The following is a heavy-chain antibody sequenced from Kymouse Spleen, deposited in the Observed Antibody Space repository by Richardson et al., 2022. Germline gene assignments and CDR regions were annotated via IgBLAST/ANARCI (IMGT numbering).Heavy chain of an antibody. V-gene: IGHV3-48*02. J-gene: IGHJ4*02. CDR2: ISSSSSTI. CDR3: ARGLGYSSSWPHFDY. CDR1: GFTFSSYS. Sequence: EVQLVESGGGLVQPGGSLRLSCAASGFTFSSYSMNWVRQAPGKGLEWVSYISSSSSTIYYADSVKGRFTISRDNAKNSLYLQMNSLRDEDTAVYYCARGLGYSSSWPHFDYWGQGTLVTVSS. D-gene: IGHD6-13*01.